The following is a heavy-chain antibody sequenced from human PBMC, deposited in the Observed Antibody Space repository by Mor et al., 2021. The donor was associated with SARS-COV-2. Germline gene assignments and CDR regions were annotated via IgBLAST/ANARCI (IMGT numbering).Heavy chain of an antibody. J-gene: IGHJ5*02. Sequence: SDTRYSPSFQGQVTISADKSISTAYLQWSSLKASDTAMYYCARSDYYDSSGYYDLHWFDPWGQGTLVTVSS. V-gene: IGHV5-51*01. CDR2: SDT. D-gene: IGHD3-22*01. CDR3: ARSDYYDSSGYYDLHWFDP.